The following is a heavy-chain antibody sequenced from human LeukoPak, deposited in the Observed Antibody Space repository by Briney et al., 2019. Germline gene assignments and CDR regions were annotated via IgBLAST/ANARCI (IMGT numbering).Heavy chain of an antibody. V-gene: IGHV1-8*01. Sequence: ASVKVSCKASGGTFSRYTINWVRQATGQGLEWMGWMNPNSGNTGYAQKFQGRVTMTRNTSISTAYMELSSLRSEDTAVYYCARGTGDVVPAAPPDYWGQGTLVTVSS. CDR2: MNPNSGNT. CDR3: ARGTGDVVPAAPPDY. CDR1: GGTFSRYT. J-gene: IGHJ4*02. D-gene: IGHD2-2*01.